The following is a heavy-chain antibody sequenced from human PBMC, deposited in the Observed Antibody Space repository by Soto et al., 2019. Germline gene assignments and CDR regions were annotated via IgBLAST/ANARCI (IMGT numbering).Heavy chain of an antibody. D-gene: IGHD5-12*01. CDR1: GYTFTSYY. J-gene: IGHJ6*02. CDR3: AREMATITYHYYDMDV. V-gene: IGHV1-46*01. CDR2: INPSAGTI. Sequence: SVKVSCKASGYTFTSYYIHWVRQAPGLRLERMGIINPSAGTIKYAQKFQGRVSMTRDTATSTVYMELSSLRSDDTAVYYCAREMATITYHYYDMDVWGQGTTVTVS.